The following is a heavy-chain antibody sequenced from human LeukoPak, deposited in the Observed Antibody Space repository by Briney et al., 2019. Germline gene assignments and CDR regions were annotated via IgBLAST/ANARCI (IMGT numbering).Heavy chain of an antibody. CDR1: GFTFRNYA. V-gene: IGHV3-23*01. J-gene: IGHJ4*02. CDR2: ISGNGDNT. CDR3: AREISGDTNFDY. D-gene: IGHD3-10*01. Sequence: GGSLRLSCAASGFTFRNYAMSWVRQAPGKGLEWVSAISGNGDNTYYADSVKGRFTISRDNPKNTLHLQMNSLRVEGTAVYYCAREISGDTNFDYWGQGTLVSVSS.